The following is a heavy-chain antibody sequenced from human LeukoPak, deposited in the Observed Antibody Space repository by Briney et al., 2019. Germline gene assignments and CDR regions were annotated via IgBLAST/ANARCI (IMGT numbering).Heavy chain of an antibody. J-gene: IGHJ3*02. Sequence: SETLSLTCTVSGGSISSYYWSWIRQPPGKGLEWIGYIYYSGSTNYNPSLKSRVTISVDTSKNQFSLKLSSVTAADTAVYYCARDLGRGRRAFDIWGQGTMVTVSS. CDR3: ARDLGRGRRAFDI. D-gene: IGHD3-10*01. CDR2: IYYSGST. V-gene: IGHV4-59*01. CDR1: GGSISSYY.